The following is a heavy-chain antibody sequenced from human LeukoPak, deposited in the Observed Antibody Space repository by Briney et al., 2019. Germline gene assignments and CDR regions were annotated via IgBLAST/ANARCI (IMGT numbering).Heavy chain of an antibody. CDR2: IYHSGST. J-gene: IGHJ5*02. CDR3: AREGVQQWLVLGWFDP. CDR1: GYSISSGYY. Sequence: SETLSLTCTVSGYSISSGYYWGWIRQPPGKGLEWIGSIYHSGSTYYNPSLKSRVTISVDTSKNQFSLKLSSVTAADTAVYYCAREGVQQWLVLGWFDPWGQGTLVTVSS. D-gene: IGHD6-19*01. V-gene: IGHV4-38-2*02.